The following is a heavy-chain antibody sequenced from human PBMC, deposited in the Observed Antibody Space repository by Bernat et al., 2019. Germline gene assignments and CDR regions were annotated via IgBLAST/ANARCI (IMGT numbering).Heavy chain of an antibody. CDR2: ISWNSGSI. CDR1: GFTFDDYA. Sequence: EVQLVESGGGLVQPGRSLRLSCAASGFTFDDYAMHWVRQAPGKGLEWVSGISWNSGSIGYADSVKGRFTISRDNAKNSLYLQMNSLRAEDTALYYCAKDGADGYSYGSGFEPPENWGQGTLVTVSS. V-gene: IGHV3-9*01. J-gene: IGHJ4*02. D-gene: IGHD5-18*01. CDR3: AKDGADGYSYGSGFEPPEN.